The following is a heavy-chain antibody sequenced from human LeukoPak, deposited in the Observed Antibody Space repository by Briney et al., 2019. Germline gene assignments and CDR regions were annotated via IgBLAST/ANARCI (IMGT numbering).Heavy chain of an antibody. J-gene: IGHJ4*02. CDR2: IYYSGST. CDR3: ARVSGGSGSCYCDY. V-gene: IGHV4-31*03. CDR1: GGSISSGGYY. Sequence: SETLSLTCTVSGGSISSGGYYWSWIRQHPGKGLEWIGYIYYSGSTYYNPSLKSRVTISVDTSKNQFSLKLSSVTAADTAVYYCARVSGGSGSCYCDYWGQGTLVTVSS. D-gene: IGHD3-10*01.